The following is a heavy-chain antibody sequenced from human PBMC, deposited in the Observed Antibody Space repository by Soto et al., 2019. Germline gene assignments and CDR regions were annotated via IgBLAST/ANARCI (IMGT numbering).Heavy chain of an antibody. CDR1: GVTFSDYS. V-gene: IGHV3-21*01. CDR2: ISPTSGAI. CDR3: ARGSAHIQVQTFDY. Sequence: GGSLRLSCTASGVTFSDYSMHWVRQAPGKGLEWVSSISPTSGAIYYADSVKGRFTISRDNAKNSLFLQMNSLRAEDTAVYSCARGSAHIQVQTFDYWGQGTLVTVSS. J-gene: IGHJ4*02. D-gene: IGHD1-1*01.